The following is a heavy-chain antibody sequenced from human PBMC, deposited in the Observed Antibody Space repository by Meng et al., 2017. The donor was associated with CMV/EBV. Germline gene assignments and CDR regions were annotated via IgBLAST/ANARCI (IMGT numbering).Heavy chain of an antibody. CDR2: IYYSGST. D-gene: IGHD3-3*01. CDR1: GGSISSSSYY. Sequence: SETLSLTCTVSGGSISSSSYYWGWIRQPPGKGLEWIGSIYYSGSTYYNPSLKSRVTIPVDTSKNQFSLKLSSVTAADTAVYYCARGHGGIFGVVIGGDWFDPWGQGTLVTVSS. V-gene: IGHV4-39*07. CDR3: ARGHGGIFGVVIGGDWFDP. J-gene: IGHJ5*02.